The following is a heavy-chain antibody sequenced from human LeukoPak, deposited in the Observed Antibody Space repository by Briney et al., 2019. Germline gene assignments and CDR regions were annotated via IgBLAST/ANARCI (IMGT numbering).Heavy chain of an antibody. V-gene: IGHV3-7*02. Sequence: GGSLRLSCAASGFTFSDYYMSWVRQAPGKGLEWVANIKEDGSAKNYVDSVKGRFTISRDNAKNSLYLQMNSLRAEDTAVYYCAKNGGPHGMDVWGQGTTITVSS. CDR1: GFTFSDYY. D-gene: IGHD3-10*01. J-gene: IGHJ6*02. CDR3: AKNGGPHGMDV. CDR2: IKEDGSAK.